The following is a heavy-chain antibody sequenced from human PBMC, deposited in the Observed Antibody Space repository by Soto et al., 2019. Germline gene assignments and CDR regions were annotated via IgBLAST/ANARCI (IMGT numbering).Heavy chain of an antibody. CDR1: GFTFSTYS. V-gene: IGHV3-7*03. J-gene: IGHJ4*02. CDR3: ARGSGWGDS. CDR2: IKQDGSEK. Sequence: EVQLVESGGGLVQPGGSLRLSCAASGFTFSTYSMTWVRQAPGKGLEWVANIKQDGSEKYYVDSVKGRFTISRDNTKKSLYLQMNSLRTQDTAVYYCARGSGWGDSWGQGTLVTVS. D-gene: IGHD6-19*01.